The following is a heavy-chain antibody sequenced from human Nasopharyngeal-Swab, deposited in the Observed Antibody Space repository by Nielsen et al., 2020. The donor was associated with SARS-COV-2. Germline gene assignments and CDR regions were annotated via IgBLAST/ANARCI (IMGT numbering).Heavy chain of an antibody. V-gene: IGHV6-1*01. D-gene: IGHD6-19*01. CDR2: TYYRSKWYN. Sequence: WIRQSPSRGLEWLGRTYYRSKWYNDYAVSVKSRITINPDTSKNQFSLQLNSVTPEDTAVYYCARDQRSGWFDAFDIWGQGTMVTVSS. CDR3: ARDQRSGWFDAFDI. J-gene: IGHJ3*02.